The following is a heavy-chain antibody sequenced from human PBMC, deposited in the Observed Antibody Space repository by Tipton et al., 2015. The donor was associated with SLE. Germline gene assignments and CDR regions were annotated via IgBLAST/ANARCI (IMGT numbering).Heavy chain of an antibody. CDR3: ASSFFYDFDN. V-gene: IGHV3-48*01. CDR1: EFTSEFTFSSYS. Sequence: GSLRLSCAASEFTSEFTFSSYSMNWVRQAPGKGLEWVSYITGSSSTIYYADSVKGRFTISRDNARNSLYLQMNSLRAEDTAVYYCASSFFYDFDNWGQGTLVTVPS. D-gene: IGHD3-3*01. CDR2: ITGSSSTI. J-gene: IGHJ4*02.